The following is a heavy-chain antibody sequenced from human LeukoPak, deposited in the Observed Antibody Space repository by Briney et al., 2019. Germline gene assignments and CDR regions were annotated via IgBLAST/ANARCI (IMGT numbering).Heavy chain of an antibody. D-gene: IGHD3-10*01. CDR2: ISYDGSNK. CDR3: ARASYYSFDY. Sequence: GGSLRLSCAASGFTFSSYWMSWVRQAPGKGLEWVAVISYDGSNKYYADSVKGRFTISRDNSKNTLYLQMNSLRAEDTAVYYCARASYYSFDYWGQGTLVTVSS. CDR1: GFTFSSYW. V-gene: IGHV3-30-3*01. J-gene: IGHJ4*02.